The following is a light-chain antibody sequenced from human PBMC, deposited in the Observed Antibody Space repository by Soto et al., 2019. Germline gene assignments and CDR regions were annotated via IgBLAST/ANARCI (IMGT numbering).Light chain of an antibody. CDR3: CSYAGSRV. V-gene: IGLV2-23*01. CDR1: SSDAGNYNL. Sequence: QSALTQPASVSGSPGQSITISCTGTSSDAGNYNLVSWYQHHPGKAPKLMIYEGSKRPSGVSNRFSGSNSGTTASLTISGLQAEDEAHYYCCSYAGSRVFGGGTKLTVL. J-gene: IGLJ3*02. CDR2: EGS.